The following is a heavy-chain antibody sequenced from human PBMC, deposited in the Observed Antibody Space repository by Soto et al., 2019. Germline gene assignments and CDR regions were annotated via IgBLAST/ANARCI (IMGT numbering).Heavy chain of an antibody. Sequence: GESLKISCKGSGYTFTTYWIGWVRQMPGKGLEWMGIIYPADSDTRYSPSFQGQVTISVDRSISTAYLQWSSLKASDTAMYYCARHPYGHSNSWYNYWGQGTVVTVSS. CDR3: ARHPYGHSNSWYNY. CDR1: GYTFTTYW. V-gene: IGHV5-51*01. D-gene: IGHD5-12*01. J-gene: IGHJ4*02. CDR2: IYPADSDT.